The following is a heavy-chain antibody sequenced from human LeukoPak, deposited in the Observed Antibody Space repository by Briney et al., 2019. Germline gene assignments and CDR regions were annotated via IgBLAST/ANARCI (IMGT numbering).Heavy chain of an antibody. J-gene: IGHJ5*02. CDR3: ARDYSSRGDWFDP. CDR1: GGSISSYY. V-gene: IGHV4-59*01. Sequence: SETLSLTCTVSGGSISSYYWSWIGQPPGKGLEWIGYIYYSGSTNYNPSLKSRVTISVDTSKNQFSLKLSSVTAADTAVYYCARDYSSRGDWFDPWGQGTLVTVSS. D-gene: IGHD6-13*01. CDR2: IYYSGST.